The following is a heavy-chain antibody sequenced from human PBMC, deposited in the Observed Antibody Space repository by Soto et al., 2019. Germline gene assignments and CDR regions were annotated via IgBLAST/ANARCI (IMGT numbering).Heavy chain of an antibody. V-gene: IGHV3-23*01. CDR3: AKDVDKVATIGWFAP. CDR2: ITGSGGST. Sequence: EVQLLESGGGLVQPGGSLRLSCAASGFTFSSYAMSWVRQAPGKGLEWVSAITGSGGSTYYADSVKGRFTISRDNSTNAPYLQMDSLRAEDTAVYYCAKDVDKVATIGWFAPWGQGTLVTVSS. D-gene: IGHD5-12*01. J-gene: IGHJ5*02. CDR1: GFTFSSYA.